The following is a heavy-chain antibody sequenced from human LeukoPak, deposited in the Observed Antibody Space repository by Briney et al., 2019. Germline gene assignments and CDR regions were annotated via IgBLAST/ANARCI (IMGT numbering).Heavy chain of an antibody. D-gene: IGHD4-11*01. J-gene: IGHJ6*03. Sequence: GGSLRLSCAASGFTFSSYEMNWVRQAPGKGLEWVSYISGSGSIIYYADSVKGRFAISRDNAKNSLYLQMNSLRAEDTAVYYCARGDTNYVGYYYYMDVWGKGTTVTISS. CDR2: ISGSGSII. CDR1: GFTFSSYE. V-gene: IGHV3-48*03. CDR3: ARGDTNYVGYYYYMDV.